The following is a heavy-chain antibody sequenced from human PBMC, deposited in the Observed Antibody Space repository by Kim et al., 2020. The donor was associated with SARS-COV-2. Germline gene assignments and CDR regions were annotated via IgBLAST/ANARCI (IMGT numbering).Heavy chain of an antibody. CDR1: GYTLTDYY. CDR3: ARGSTTTTKTLVTHDH. Sequence: ASVKVSCKAFGYTLTDYYIHWVRQAPGQGLEWMGWINPNSGGTNYAQNFQGRVTMTRDTSISTAYMDLSRLTSDDTAVYYCARGSTTTTKTLVTHDHWGQGTLVTVSS. V-gene: IGHV1-2*02. CDR2: INPNSGGT. J-gene: IGHJ4*02. D-gene: IGHD1-1*01.